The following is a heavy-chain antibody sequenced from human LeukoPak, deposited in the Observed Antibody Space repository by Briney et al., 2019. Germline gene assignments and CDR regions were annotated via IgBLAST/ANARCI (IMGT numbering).Heavy chain of an antibody. V-gene: IGHV4-59*11. D-gene: IGHD2-2*01. CDR3: ARFSWGCSTASCYLTN. Sequence: SETLSLTCTVGGGSLSGHYWGWIRQPPGKGLELVGHIYYTGTTFYNPSLNSRVTITLDTSRNQFSLRLTSVIAADAAVYYCARFSWGCSTASCYLTNWGQGALVTVSS. CDR1: GGSLSGHY. J-gene: IGHJ4*02. CDR2: IYYTGTT.